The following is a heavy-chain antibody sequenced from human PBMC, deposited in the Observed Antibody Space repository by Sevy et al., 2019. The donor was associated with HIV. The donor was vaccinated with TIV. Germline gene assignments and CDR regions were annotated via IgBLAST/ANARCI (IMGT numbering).Heavy chain of an antibody. V-gene: IGHV5-51*01. CDR2: IYPGDSDT. CDR3: ARRGGSYGPFDY. J-gene: IGHJ4*01. Sequence: GGSLRLSCKGSRYSFTSYWIGWVRQMPGKGLEWMGIIYPGDSDTRYCPSFQGQVTISADKSISTAYLQWSSLKASDTAMYYCARRGGSYGPFDYWGHGTLVTVSS. CDR1: RYSFTSYW. D-gene: IGHD5-18*01.